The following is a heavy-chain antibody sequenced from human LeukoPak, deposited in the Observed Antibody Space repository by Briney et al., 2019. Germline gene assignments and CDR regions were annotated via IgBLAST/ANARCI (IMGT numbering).Heavy chain of an antibody. J-gene: IGHJ3*02. CDR1: GFTFSGYS. Sequence: AGGSLRLSCAASGFTFSGYSMNWVRQAPGKGLEWVSSISSGSASVYYADSVKGRFTVSRDNAKNSLYLQMNSLRAEDTAVYYCARDDILTGDWLGAFDIWAKGQWSPSLQ. CDR2: ISSGSASV. V-gene: IGHV3-21*01. CDR3: ARDDILTGDWLGAFDI. D-gene: IGHD3-9*01.